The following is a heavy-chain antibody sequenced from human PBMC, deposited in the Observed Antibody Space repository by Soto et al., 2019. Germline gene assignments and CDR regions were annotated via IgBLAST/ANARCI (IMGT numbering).Heavy chain of an antibody. Sequence: SETLSLTCTVSGGSISSYHWSWIRQSPGKGLEWIGYVFYTGSTKYNPALKRRVTISVDTSKNQFSLKLSSVSAADTGLYYCARSYSGTFYGYDTWGQGILVPISA. D-gene: IGHD1-26*01. CDR3: ARSYSGTFYGYDT. J-gene: IGHJ5*02. V-gene: IGHV4-59*01. CDR1: GGSISSYH. CDR2: VFYTGST.